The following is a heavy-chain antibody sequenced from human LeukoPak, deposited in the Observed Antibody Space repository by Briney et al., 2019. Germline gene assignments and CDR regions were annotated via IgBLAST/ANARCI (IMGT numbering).Heavy chain of an antibody. D-gene: IGHD2-15*01. J-gene: IGHJ4*02. V-gene: IGHV3-21*04. CDR1: GFTFSSYP. Sequence: GGSLRLSCVASGFTFSSYPMSWVRQVPGKGLEWVASLTGSGKTTQYADFARGRFTISRDNAKNSLYLQMNSLRAEDTAVYYCARWLVGAAGGVDYWGQGTLVTVSS. CDR3: ARWLVGAAGGVDY. CDR2: LTGSGKTT.